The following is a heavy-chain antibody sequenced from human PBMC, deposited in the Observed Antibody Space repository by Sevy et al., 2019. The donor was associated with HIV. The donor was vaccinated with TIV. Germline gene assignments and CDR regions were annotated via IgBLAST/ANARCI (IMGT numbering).Heavy chain of an antibody. CDR1: GFSFSNYA. CDR2: ITGDGSST. V-gene: IGHV3-23*01. CDR3: AKEKHYDSSYAMDV. Sequence: GGSLRLSCAASGFSFSNYAISWVRQAPGKGLEWVSVITGDGSSTYYADSVKGRFTISRDNSKNTVFLQMNSLRAEDTAVYYCAKEKHYDSSYAMDVWGQGTTVTVSS. D-gene: IGHD3-22*01. J-gene: IGHJ6*02.